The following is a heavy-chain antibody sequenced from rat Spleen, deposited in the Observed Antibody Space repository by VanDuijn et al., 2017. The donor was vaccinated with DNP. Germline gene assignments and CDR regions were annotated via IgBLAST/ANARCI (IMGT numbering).Heavy chain of an antibody. V-gene: IGHV5-29*01. CDR1: GFTFIDYY. CDR2: ISYNGGTP. J-gene: IGHJ4*01. CDR3: ARHRGNNNYVMDA. Sequence: EVLLVESDGGLVQPGRSLKLSCAVSGFTFIDYYMAWVRQAPAKGLDWVATISYNGGTPYYPDSVKGRFTIPRDNAKSTLYLQMDSLGSEDTASYYCARHRGNNNYVMDAWGQGASVTVSS. D-gene: IGHD1-4*01.